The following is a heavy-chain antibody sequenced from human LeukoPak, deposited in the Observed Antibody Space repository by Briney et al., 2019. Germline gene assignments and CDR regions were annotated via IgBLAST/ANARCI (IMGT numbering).Heavy chain of an antibody. CDR3: ARGWSSSWLYFDY. D-gene: IGHD6-13*01. J-gene: IGHJ4*02. CDR1: GGSINSYY. CDR2: IYTSGST. Sequence: SETLSLTCTVSGGSINSYYWSWIRQPPGKGLEWIGYIYTSGSTNYNPSLKSRVTISVDTSKNQFSLKLSSVTAADTAVYYCARGWSSSWLYFDYWGQGTLVTVSS. V-gene: IGHV4-4*09.